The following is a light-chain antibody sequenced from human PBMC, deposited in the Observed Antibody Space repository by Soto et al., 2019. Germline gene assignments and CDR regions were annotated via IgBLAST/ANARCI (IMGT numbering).Light chain of an antibody. CDR2: AAS. CDR1: QGIGND. V-gene: IGKV1-6*01. CDR3: LQDYNYPLT. Sequence: AIQMTQSPSSLSASVGDRVTISCRASQGIGNDLGWYQQKPGKAPKLLIYAASTLQSVVPSRFSGSGSGTDFTLTISSLQPEDFATYYCLQDYNYPLTFGQGTKVEIK. J-gene: IGKJ1*01.